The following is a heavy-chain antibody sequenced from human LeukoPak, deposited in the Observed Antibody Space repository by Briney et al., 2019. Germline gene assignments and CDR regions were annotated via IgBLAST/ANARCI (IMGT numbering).Heavy chain of an antibody. V-gene: IGHV3-74*01. CDR1: GFTFSSYA. Sequence: GGSLRLSCAASGFTFSSYAMHWVRQAPGKGLVWVSYINSDGSSTSYADSVKGRFTISRDNAKNTLYLQMNSLRAEDTAVYYCARDKFGAAGNLFDYWGQGTLVTVSS. CDR2: INSDGSST. D-gene: IGHD6-13*01. J-gene: IGHJ4*02. CDR3: ARDKFGAAGNLFDY.